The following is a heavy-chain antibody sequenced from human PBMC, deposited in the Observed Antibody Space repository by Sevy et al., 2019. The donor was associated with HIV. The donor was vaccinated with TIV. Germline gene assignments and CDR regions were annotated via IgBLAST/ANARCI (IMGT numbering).Heavy chain of an antibody. CDR3: AKTTTVTPSALDS. CDR1: GESFVGHY. CDR2: INHSATA. J-gene: IGHJ4*02. V-gene: IGHV4-34*01. Sequence: SETLSLTCAVFGESFVGHYWTWIRQPPGKGLEWIGEINHSATANYNPSLKSRVTISVDTSNNQFSLRLSSVTAADTAVYYCAKTTTVTPSALDSWGQGTLVTVSS. D-gene: IGHD4-17*01.